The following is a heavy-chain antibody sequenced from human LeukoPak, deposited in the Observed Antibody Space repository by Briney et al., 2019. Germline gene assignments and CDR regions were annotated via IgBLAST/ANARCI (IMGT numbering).Heavy chain of an antibody. D-gene: IGHD1-26*01. V-gene: IGHV1-2*02. CDR3: AKDGGSWEQPHWFDS. CDR1: GYTFTSYD. Sequence: ASVKVSCKASGYTFTSYDINWVRQAPGQGLECMGWINPNTGATKYAQKFQDRVTMTRDTATSTVYMELSSLTSDDTAEYYCAKDGGSWEQPHWFDSWGQGTLVTVSS. J-gene: IGHJ5*01. CDR2: INPNTGAT.